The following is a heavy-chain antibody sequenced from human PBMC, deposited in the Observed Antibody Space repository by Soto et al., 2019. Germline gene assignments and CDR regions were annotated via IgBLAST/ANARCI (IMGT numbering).Heavy chain of an antibody. CDR1: GYTFTSYG. V-gene: IGHV1-18*01. CDR3: ARDQNEILTLYDFWSGDGIMDV. D-gene: IGHD3-3*01. CDR2: ISAYNGNT. Sequence: ASVKVSCKASGYTFTSYGISWVRQAPGQGLEWMGWISAYNGNTNYAQKLQGRVTMTTDTSTSTAYMELRSLRSDDTAVYYCARDQNEILTLYDFWSGDGIMDVWGKGTTVTVSS. J-gene: IGHJ6*03.